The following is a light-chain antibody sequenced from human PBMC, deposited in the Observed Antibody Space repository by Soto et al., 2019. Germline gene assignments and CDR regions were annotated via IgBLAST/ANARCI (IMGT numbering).Light chain of an antibody. CDR1: ETINTW. J-gene: IGKJ1*01. V-gene: IGKV1-5*03. CDR2: QAS. CDR3: QQYNTYSGT. Sequence: DIQLTQSPPTLSSSVGDTVTLTCRPSETINTWLAWFQQKPGKAPKLLIYQASTLESGVPSRFRGSGAGTEFTLTISSLQPDDFETYYCQQYNTYSGTFGQGTKVDI.